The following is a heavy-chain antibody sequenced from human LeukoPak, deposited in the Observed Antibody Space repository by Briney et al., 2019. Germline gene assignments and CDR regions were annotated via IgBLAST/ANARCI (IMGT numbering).Heavy chain of an antibody. CDR3: ARGGSVMFDQ. CDR1: GFSFSYYW. D-gene: IGHD2-21*01. V-gene: IGHV3-7*03. CDR2: VKGDGSEK. Sequence: GGSLRLSCGASGFSFSYYWMSWARQAPGKGLVWVARVKGDGSEKSYVDSVKGRFTISRDNAKNSLFLQMDNLRADDTAVYYCARGGSVMFDQWGQGTQVTVSS. J-gene: IGHJ4*02.